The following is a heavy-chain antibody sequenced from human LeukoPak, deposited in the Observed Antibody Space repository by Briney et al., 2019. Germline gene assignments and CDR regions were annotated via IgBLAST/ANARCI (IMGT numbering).Heavy chain of an antibody. D-gene: IGHD3-16*02. Sequence: MPSETLSLTCTVSGGSISSYYWSWIRQPPGKGLEWIGYIYYSGSTNYNPSLKSRVTISVDTSKNQFSLKLSSVTAADTAVYYCASQVKYDYVWGSYRFVDAFDIWGQGTMVTVSS. V-gene: IGHV4-59*08. CDR1: GGSISSYY. CDR3: ASQVKYDYVWGSYRFVDAFDI. J-gene: IGHJ3*02. CDR2: IYYSGST.